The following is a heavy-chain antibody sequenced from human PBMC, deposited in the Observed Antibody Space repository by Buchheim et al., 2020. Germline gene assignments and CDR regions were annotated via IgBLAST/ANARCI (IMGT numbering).Heavy chain of an antibody. CDR3: VRDRSAYDWGY. Sequence: EVQLVESGGGLVQPGGSLRLSCAASGFTFSSYWMSWVRQAPGKGLEWVSYISTSGSDVYYSDSAKGRFTISSDNAKNSLNLQMNSLRAEDTAVYYCVRDRSAYDWGYWGHGTL. D-gene: IGHD5-12*01. J-gene: IGHJ4*01. CDR2: ISTSGSDV. CDR1: GFTFSSYW. V-gene: IGHV3-21*01.